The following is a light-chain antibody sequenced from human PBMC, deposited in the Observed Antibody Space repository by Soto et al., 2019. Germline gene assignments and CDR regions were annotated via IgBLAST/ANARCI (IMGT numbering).Light chain of an antibody. Sequence: DVVMTRSPLSLPVTLGQPASISCRSGQSLVYSDGNTYLTWFQQRPGLSPRRLIYKVSNRDSGVPDRFSGSGSATDFTLKISRVEAVDVGVYYCMQGSHWPYTFGQGTKLEIK. CDR2: KVS. V-gene: IGKV2-30*01. CDR3: MQGSHWPYT. J-gene: IGKJ2*01. CDR1: QSLVYSDGNTY.